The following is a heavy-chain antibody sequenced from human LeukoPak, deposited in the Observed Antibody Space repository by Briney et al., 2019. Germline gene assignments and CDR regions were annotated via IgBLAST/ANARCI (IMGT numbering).Heavy chain of an antibody. CDR3: ARDQLARGSPTLKEEYYFDY. CDR2: IYTSGST. Sequence: SETLSLTCTVSGGSISSYYWSWIRQPAGKGLEWIGRIYTSGSTNYNPSLKSRVTMSVDTSKNQFSLKLSSVTAADTAVDYCARDQLARGSPTLKEEYYFDYWGQGTLVTVSS. V-gene: IGHV4-4*07. CDR1: GGSISSYY. D-gene: IGHD1-1*01. J-gene: IGHJ4*02.